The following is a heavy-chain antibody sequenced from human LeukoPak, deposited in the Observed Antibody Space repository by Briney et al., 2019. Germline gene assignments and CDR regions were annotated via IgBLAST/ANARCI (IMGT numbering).Heavy chain of an antibody. Sequence: PSETLSLTCTVSGSFISSGGYYWGWIRQPPGKGLEWIGSIYYSGSTYYNPSLKSQVTISVDTSKNQFSLKLSSVTAADTAVYYCASPGGGPTDYWGQGTLVTVSS. CDR1: GSFISSGGYY. J-gene: IGHJ4*02. V-gene: IGHV4-39*01. CDR2: IYYSGST. D-gene: IGHD3-16*01. CDR3: ASPGGGPTDY.